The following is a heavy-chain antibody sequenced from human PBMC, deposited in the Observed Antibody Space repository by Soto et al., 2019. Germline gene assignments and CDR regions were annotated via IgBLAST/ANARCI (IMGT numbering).Heavy chain of an antibody. CDR2: IDPSDSQT. CDR3: ATQIYDSDPGSKLQYYLDS. V-gene: IGHV5-10-1*01. D-gene: IGHD2-2*01. Sequence: GESLKISCNGSGYSFAGYWITWVRQKPGKGLEWMGRIDPSDSQTYYSPSFRGHVTISVTKSITTVFLQWSSLRASDTAMYYCATQIYDSDPGSKLQYYLDSWRQGTRITVST. J-gene: IGHJ4*02. CDR1: GYSFAGYW.